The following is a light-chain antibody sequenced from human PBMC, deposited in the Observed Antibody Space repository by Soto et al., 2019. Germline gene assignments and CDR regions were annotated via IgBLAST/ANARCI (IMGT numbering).Light chain of an antibody. CDR2: AAS. J-gene: IGKJ4*01. Sequence: DIQLTQSPSSLSASVGDTVTITCRASQDIRIYLAWFQQKPGKAPQSLIYAASSLQSGVPSKVSGSSSGTDFTLTINNLQPEDFATYYCQQYSRYPLTFGGGTKVEIK. V-gene: IGKV1-16*02. CDR3: QQYSRYPLT. CDR1: QDIRIY.